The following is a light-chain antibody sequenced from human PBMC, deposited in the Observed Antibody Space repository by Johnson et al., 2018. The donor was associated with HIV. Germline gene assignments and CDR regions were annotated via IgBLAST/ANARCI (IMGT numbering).Light chain of an antibody. Sequence: QSVLTQPPSVSAAPGQKVTISCSGSSSNIGNNYVSWYQQLPGTAPKLLIYENNKRPSGIPDRFSGSQSGTSATLAITGLQTGDEADYYCGTWDTRLTDYVFGTGTKVTVL. CDR1: SSNIGNNY. V-gene: IGLV1-51*02. CDR2: ENN. J-gene: IGLJ1*01. CDR3: GTWDTRLTDYV.